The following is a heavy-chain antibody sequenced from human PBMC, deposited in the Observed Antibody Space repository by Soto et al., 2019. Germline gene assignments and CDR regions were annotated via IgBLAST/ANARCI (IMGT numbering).Heavy chain of an antibody. V-gene: IGHV1-24*01. Sequence: ASVKVSCKVSGYTLTELSMHWARQAPGKWLEWMGGFDPEDGETIYAQKFQGRVTMTEDTSTDTAYMELSSLRSEDTAVYYCATDLWLCGGDCYSLWGQGTLVTVSS. CDR3: ATDLWLCGGDCYSL. CDR2: FDPEDGET. CDR1: GYTLTELS. D-gene: IGHD2-21*02. J-gene: IGHJ1*01.